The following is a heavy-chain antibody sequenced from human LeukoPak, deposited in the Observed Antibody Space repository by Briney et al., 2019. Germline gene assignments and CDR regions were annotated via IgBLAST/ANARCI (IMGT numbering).Heavy chain of an antibody. CDR2: IYYSGST. D-gene: IGHD3-10*01. J-gene: IGHJ5*02. V-gene: IGHV4-59*05. CDR3: ARHIFSDYGSGSYYINWFDP. Sequence: SETLSLTCTVSGGSISSYYWSWIRQPPGKGLEWIGSIYYSGSTYYNPSLKSRVTISVDTSKNQFSLKLSSVTAADTAVYYCARHIFSDYGSGSYYINWFDPWGQGTLVTVSS. CDR1: GGSISSYY.